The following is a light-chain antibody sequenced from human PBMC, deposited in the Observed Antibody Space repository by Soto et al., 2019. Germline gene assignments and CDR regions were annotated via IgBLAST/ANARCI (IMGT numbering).Light chain of an antibody. J-gene: IGKJ4*01. CDR3: QKYNSAPRT. CDR2: AAS. V-gene: IGKV1-27*01. CDR1: QGISHY. Sequence: DIQMTQSPSSLSASVGDRVTITCRASQGISHYLAWYQQKPGKVPKLLIYAASTLQSGVPSRFSGSGSGTDFTLTFSSLQPEDVATYYCQKYNSAPRTFGGGTKVEIK.